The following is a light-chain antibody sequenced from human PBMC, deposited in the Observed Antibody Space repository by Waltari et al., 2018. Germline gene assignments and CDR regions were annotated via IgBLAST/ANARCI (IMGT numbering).Light chain of an antibody. CDR3: SSYASSNTFL. V-gene: IGLV2-18*02. CDR1: SSDIGGYNR. CDR2: EVS. J-gene: IGLJ2*01. Sequence: QAALTQSPSMSGSPGQSVTISCTGTSSDIGGYNRVSWYQQHPGKAPKVMLYEVSKLPSGVADRFSGSKSGNTASLTISGLQAEDEADYYCSSYASSNTFLFGGGTRLTVL.